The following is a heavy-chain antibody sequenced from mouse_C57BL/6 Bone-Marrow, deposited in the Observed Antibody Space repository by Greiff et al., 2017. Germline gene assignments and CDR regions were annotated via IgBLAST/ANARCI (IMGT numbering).Heavy chain of an antibody. V-gene: IGHV1-69*01. D-gene: IGHD2-5*01. Sequence: VQLQQPGAELVMPGASVKLSCKASGYTFTSYWMHWVKQRPGQGLEWIGEIDPSDSYTNYNQKFKGKSTLTVDKSSSTAYMQLSSLTSEDSAVYYCASCAYYSNYEWYFDVWGTGTTVTVSS. CDR1: GYTFTSYW. CDR2: IDPSDSYT. J-gene: IGHJ1*03. CDR3: ASCAYYSNYEWYFDV.